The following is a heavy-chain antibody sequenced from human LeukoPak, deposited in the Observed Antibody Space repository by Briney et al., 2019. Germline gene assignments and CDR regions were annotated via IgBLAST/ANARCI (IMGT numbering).Heavy chain of an antibody. CDR3: AASPDYYDSSGYSYYFDY. CDR1: GFTFTSSA. V-gene: IGHV1-58*01. D-gene: IGHD3-22*01. Sequence: GTSVKVSCKASGFTFTSSAVQWVRQARGQRLGWIGWIVVGSGNTNYAQKFQERVTITRDMSTSTAYMELSSLRSEDTAVYYCAASPDYYDSSGYSYYFDYWGQGTLVTVSS. J-gene: IGHJ4*02. CDR2: IVVGSGNT.